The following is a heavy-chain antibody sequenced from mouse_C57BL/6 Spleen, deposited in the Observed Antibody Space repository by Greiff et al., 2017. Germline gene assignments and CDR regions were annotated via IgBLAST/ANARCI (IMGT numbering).Heavy chain of an antibody. Sequence: EVHLVESGGGLVKPGGSLKLSCAASGFTFSSYAMSWVRQTPEKRLEWVATISDGGSYTYYPDNVKGRFTISRDNAKNNLYLQMSHLKSEDTAMYYCAREGLREGTWFAYWGQGTLVTVSA. CDR3: AREGLREGTWFAY. V-gene: IGHV5-4*01. CDR1: GFTFSSYA. D-gene: IGHD2-4*01. J-gene: IGHJ3*01. CDR2: ISDGGSYT.